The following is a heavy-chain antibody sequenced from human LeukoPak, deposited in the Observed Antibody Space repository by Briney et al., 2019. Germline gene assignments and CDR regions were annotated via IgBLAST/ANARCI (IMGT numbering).Heavy chain of an antibody. CDR3: AKGTRTGYSYGTFDY. J-gene: IGHJ4*02. CDR2: ISGSGGST. V-gene: IGHV3-23*01. Sequence: GGSLRLSCAASGFTFSSYAMSCVRHATGKGREWVSAISGSGGSTYYAASVKGRSTTSRDNSKTTLYLQMNSLRAEDTAVYYCAKGTRTGYSYGTFDYWGQGTLVTVSS. D-gene: IGHD5-18*01. CDR1: GFTFSSYA.